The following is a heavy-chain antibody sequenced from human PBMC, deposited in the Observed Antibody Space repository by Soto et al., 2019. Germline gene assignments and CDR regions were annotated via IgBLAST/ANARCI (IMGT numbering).Heavy chain of an antibody. D-gene: IGHD3-22*01. Sequence: QVQLVQSGTEVKKPGASVKVSCKASGYMFTGNYMHWVRQAPGQVLEYMGWINPNSGATNYAQKFQGRVSMTWDTSISTAYVELSRLRSADTAVYYCAPHYPDSSGYFAQWGQGTLVPVSS. J-gene: IGHJ4*02. CDR2: INPNSGAT. CDR3: APHYPDSSGYFAQ. CDR1: GYMFTGNY. V-gene: IGHV1-2*02.